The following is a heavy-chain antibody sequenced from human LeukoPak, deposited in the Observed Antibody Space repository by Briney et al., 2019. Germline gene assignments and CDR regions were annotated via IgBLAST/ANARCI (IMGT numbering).Heavy chain of an antibody. D-gene: IGHD3-9*01. Sequence: GGSLRLSCTASGFTFSTHAMAWVRQAPGKGLEWVSAISGSGGSTYYADSVKGRFTISRDNSKNTLYLQMNSLRAEDTAVYYCAKNRVLRYFDWLLSDDAFDIWGQGTMVTVSS. CDR3: AKNRVLRYFDWLLSDDAFDI. CDR1: GFTFSTHA. CDR2: ISGSGGST. V-gene: IGHV3-23*01. J-gene: IGHJ3*02.